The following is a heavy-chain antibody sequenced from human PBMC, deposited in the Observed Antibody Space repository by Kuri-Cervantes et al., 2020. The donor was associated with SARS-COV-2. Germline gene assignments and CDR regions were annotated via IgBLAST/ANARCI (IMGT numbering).Heavy chain of an antibody. CDR1: GGSFSGYY. Sequence: SETLSLTCAVYGGSFSGYYWSWIRQPAGKGLEWVGRIYTSGSTNYNPSLKSRVTISVDTSKNQFSLKLSSVTAADTAVYYCARDAVGFSLDYWGQGTLVT. CDR3: ARDAVGFSLDY. V-gene: IGHV4-4*07. CDR2: IYTSGST. D-gene: IGHD1-26*01. J-gene: IGHJ4*02.